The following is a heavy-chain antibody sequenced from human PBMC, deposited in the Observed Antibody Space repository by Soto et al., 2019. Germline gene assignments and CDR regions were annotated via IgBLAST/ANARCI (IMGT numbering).Heavy chain of an antibody. CDR3: ARAGRGKKAGYNGLVSLGY. CDR1: GSRFSNYV. J-gene: IGHJ4*02. D-gene: IGHD2-2*02. V-gene: IGHV1-69*06. CDR2: IIPIFNST. Sequence: QVQLVQAGAEVKTPGSSLKVSCKVSGSRFSNYVISWVRQAPGHGLEGLGRIIPIFNSTKYAQNFPGRVTITEDKSTSTASLELSSLSSDDTAVYYCARAGRGKKAGYNGLVSLGYWGQGTLVTVSS.